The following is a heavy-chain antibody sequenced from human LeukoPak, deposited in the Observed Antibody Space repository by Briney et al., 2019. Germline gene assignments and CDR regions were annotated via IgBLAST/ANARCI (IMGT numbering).Heavy chain of an antibody. CDR1: GYTFTGYY. CDR3: ARDSSWFGEPNAFDI. J-gene: IGHJ3*02. CDR2: INPNSGGT. V-gene: IGHV1-2*02. D-gene: IGHD3-10*01. Sequence: ASVKVSCKASGYTFTGYYMHWVRQAPGQGLEWMGWINPNSGGTNYAQKFQGRVTMTRDTSISTAYMELSRLRSDDTAVYYCARDSSWFGEPNAFDIWGQGTMVTVSS.